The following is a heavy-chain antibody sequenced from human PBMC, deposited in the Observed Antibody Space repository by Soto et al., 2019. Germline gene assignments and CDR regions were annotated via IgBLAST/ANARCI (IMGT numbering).Heavy chain of an antibody. CDR3: ARHGYAAAGTSYYYYYMDV. J-gene: IGHJ6*03. Sequence: GGSLESSCHGSRYCFTYYCNGRGRQITGRWLAGMGIIYPGDSYTRYSPSFKGQVTISADKSISTAYLQWSSLKASDTAMYYCARHGYAAAGTSYYYYYMDVRGKGTTVTVSS. D-gene: IGHD6-13*01. V-gene: IGHV5-51*01. CDR1: RYCFTYYC. CDR2: IYPGDSYT.